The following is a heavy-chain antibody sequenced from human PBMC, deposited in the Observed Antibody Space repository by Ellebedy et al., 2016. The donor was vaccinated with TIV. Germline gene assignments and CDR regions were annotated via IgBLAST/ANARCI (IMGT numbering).Heavy chain of an antibody. CDR3: AKPAYYYAPSGDY. CDR2: ISSSSSYI. Sequence: PGGSLRLSCAASGFSLSPFSAYWMHWVRQAPGKGLVWVSSISSSSSYIYYADSVKGRFTISRDNSKNTLYLQMNSLRAEDTAVYYCAKPAYYYAPSGDYWGQGTLVTVSS. D-gene: IGHD3-10*01. CDR1: GFSLSPFSAYW. V-gene: IGHV3-21*04. J-gene: IGHJ4*02.